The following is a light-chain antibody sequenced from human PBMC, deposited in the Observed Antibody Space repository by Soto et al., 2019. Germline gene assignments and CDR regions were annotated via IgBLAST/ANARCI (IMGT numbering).Light chain of an antibody. J-gene: IGKJ1*01. CDR1: QTISSY. CDR2: AAS. Sequence: TQSPSSLSASLGDRVTITCRASQTISSYLNWYQQKPGRAPKLLIYAASNLESGVPSRFSGSGSGTDFTLTISSLQPEDFATYYCQQSYSTWTFGQGTKVDIK. CDR3: QQSYSTWT. V-gene: IGKV1-39*01.